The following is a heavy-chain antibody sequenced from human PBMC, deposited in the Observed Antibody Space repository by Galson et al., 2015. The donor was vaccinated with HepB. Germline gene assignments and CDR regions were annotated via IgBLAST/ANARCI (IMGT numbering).Heavy chain of an antibody. J-gene: IGHJ4*02. CDR3: ARPPVAGTMEPAFDY. Sequence: QSGAEVKKPGESLKISCKGSGSSFTSYWIGWVRQMPGKGLEWMGIIYPGDSDTRYSPSFQGQVTISADKSISTAYLQWSSLKASDTAMYYCARPPVAGTMEPAFDYWGQGTLVTVSS. CDR1: GSSFTSYW. CDR2: IYPGDSDT. D-gene: IGHD6-19*01. V-gene: IGHV5-51*01.